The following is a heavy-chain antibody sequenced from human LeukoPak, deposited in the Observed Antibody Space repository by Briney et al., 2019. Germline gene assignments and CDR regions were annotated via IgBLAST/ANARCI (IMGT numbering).Heavy chain of an antibody. CDR2: LTWNGQIT. J-gene: IGHJ4*02. Sequence: PGGSLRLSCVVSGFTLHDYTMHWVRQIPGKGLEWVALLTWNGQITSYGGSVKGRLNISRDDSKNTLYLQMSRLNFDDTGLYYCVKDGIDGATWGYFGSRGRGTLVSVST. CDR1: GFTLHDYT. CDR3: VKDGIDGATWGYFGS. D-gene: IGHD3-9*01. V-gene: IGHV3-43*01.